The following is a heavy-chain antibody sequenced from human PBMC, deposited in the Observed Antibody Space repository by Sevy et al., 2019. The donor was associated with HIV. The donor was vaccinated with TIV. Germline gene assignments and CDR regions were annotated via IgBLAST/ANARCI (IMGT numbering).Heavy chain of an antibody. D-gene: IGHD6-6*01. V-gene: IGHV1-69*13. CDR2: IIPIFGTA. CDR3: ARSSSSSHNYYGMDV. CDR1: GGTFSSYA. Sequence: ASVKVSCKASGGTFSSYAISWVRQAPGQGLEWMGGIIPIFGTANYVQKFQGRVTITADESTSTAYMEMSSLRSEDTAVYYCARSSSSSHNYYGMDVRGQGTTVTVSS. J-gene: IGHJ6*02.